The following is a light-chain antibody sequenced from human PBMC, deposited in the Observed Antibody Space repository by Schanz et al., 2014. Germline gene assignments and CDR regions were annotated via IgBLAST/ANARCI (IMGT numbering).Light chain of an antibody. Sequence: DVVMTQSPLSLPVTLGQPASISCRSSQSLLHSDGNTYLNWFQQRPGQSPRRLIYKVFNRDSGVPDRFSGSGSGPEFTLKISRVEAEDIGVYYCFQGTYWPYTFGQGTKLEIK. CDR1: QSLLHSDGNTY. CDR3: FQGTYWPYT. V-gene: IGKV2-30*02. J-gene: IGKJ2*01. CDR2: KVF.